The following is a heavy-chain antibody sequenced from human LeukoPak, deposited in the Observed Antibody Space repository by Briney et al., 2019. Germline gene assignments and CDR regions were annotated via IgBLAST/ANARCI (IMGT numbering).Heavy chain of an antibody. CDR1: GFTFSSYS. CDR2: ISSGSSPI. Sequence: GGSLRLSCAASGFTFSSYSMNWVRQAPGKGLEWVSYISSGSSPIYYADSVKGRFTISRDNAKNSLYLQMNSLRAEDTGVYYCAREDSSSWRHDYWGQGTLVTVSS. V-gene: IGHV3-48*04. CDR3: AREDSSSWRHDY. J-gene: IGHJ4*02. D-gene: IGHD6-13*01.